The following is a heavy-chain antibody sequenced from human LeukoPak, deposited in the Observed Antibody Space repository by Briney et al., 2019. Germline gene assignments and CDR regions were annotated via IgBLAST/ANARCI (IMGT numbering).Heavy chain of an antibody. J-gene: IGHJ6*03. CDR3: ARDNVFSSSSPYYMDV. CDR2: ISSSGSTI. CDR1: GFTFSDYY. D-gene: IGHD6-6*01. V-gene: IGHV3-11*04. Sequence: PGGSLRLSXAASGFTFSDYYMSWIRQAPGKGLEWVSYISSSGSTIYYADSVKGRFTISRDNPKNSLYLQMNSLRAEDTAVYYCARDNVFSSSSPYYMDVWGKGTTVTVSS.